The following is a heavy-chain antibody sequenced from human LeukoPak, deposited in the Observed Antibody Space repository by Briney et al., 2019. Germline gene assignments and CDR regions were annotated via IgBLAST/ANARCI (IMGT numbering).Heavy chain of an antibody. J-gene: IGHJ5*02. CDR2: ISSNGGST. D-gene: IGHD4-17*01. CDR3: AKLKGLRETYGWFDP. CDR1: GFTFSSYA. Sequence: GGSLRLSCSASGFTFSSYAMHWVRQAPGKGLEYVSAISSNGGSTYYADSVKGRFTISRDNSKNTLYLQMSSPRAEDTAVYYCAKLKGLRETYGWFDPWGQGTLVTVSS. V-gene: IGHV3-64D*06.